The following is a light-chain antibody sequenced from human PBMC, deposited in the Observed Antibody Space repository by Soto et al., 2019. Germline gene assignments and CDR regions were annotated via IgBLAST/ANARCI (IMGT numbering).Light chain of an antibody. V-gene: IGKV3-15*01. CDR3: QQYNNWLIT. CDR1: QDINTY. J-gene: IGKJ5*01. CDR2: GAS. Sequence: EIVLTQSPATQSLSPGERSTLSCRASQDINTYLAWYQQKPGQAPRLLIYGASTRATGIPARFSGSGSGTEFTLTISSLQSEDFAVYYCQQYNNWLITFGQGTRLEI.